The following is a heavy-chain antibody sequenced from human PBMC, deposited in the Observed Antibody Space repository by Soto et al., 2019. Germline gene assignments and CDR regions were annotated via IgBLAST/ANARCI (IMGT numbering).Heavy chain of an antibody. CDR2: INHRGST. J-gene: IGHJ4*02. V-gene: IGHV4-34*01. CDR1: GGSFSDYF. Sequence: ASETLSLTCAVYGGSFSDYFWTWIRQSPGKGLEWIGDINHRGSTSYNPSLKSRVTISLDTSKNQFSLSLRSVTAADTAVYYCARILVGAFDFWGQGALVTVSS. CDR3: ARILVGAFDF. D-gene: IGHD1-26*01.